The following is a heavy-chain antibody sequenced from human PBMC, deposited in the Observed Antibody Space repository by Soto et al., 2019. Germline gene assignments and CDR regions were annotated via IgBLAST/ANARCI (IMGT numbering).Heavy chain of an antibody. CDR1: GGSISGSSYY. CDR2: IYYSGST. V-gene: IGHV4-39*01. Sequence: SETLSLTCTVSGGSISGSSYYWGWIRQPPGKGLEWIGSIYYSGSTYYNPSLKSRVTISVDTSKNQFSLKLSSVTAADTAVYYCARQVVPAAIEWNYYYGMDVWGQGTTVTVSS. J-gene: IGHJ6*02. D-gene: IGHD2-2*01. CDR3: ARQVVPAAIEWNYYYGMDV.